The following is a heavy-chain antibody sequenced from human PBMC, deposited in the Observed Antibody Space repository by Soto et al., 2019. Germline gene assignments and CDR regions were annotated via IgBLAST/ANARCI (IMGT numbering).Heavy chain of an antibody. Sequence: PSETLSLTCTFSCGSMNDYYWSWIRQPAGKGLEWIGRIFTSGNTNYNPSLRSRLTMSVDTSTNQVSLRLTSVTAADTAVYYCASGRLVSRYYGLDVWGQGTKVTVSS. J-gene: IGHJ6*02. CDR1: CGSMNDYY. D-gene: IGHD6-6*01. V-gene: IGHV4-4*07. CDR3: ASGRLVSRYYGLDV. CDR2: IFTSGNT.